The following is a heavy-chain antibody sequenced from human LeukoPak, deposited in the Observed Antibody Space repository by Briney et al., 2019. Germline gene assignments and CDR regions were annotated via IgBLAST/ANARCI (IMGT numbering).Heavy chain of an antibody. J-gene: IGHJ4*02. CDR2: INHSGST. CDR1: GGSFSGYY. D-gene: IGHD6-13*01. Sequence: SETLSLTCAVYGGSFSGYYWSWIRQPPGKGLEWIGEINHSGSTNYNPSLKSRVTISVDTSKNQFSLKLYSVTAADTAVFYCARGPAASGYFDYWDQGTLVTVSS. CDR3: ARGPAASGYFDY. V-gene: IGHV4-34*01.